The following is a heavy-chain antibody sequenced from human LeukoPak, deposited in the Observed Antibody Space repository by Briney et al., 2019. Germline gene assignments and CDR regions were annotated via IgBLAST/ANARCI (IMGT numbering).Heavy chain of an antibody. CDR3: AKPTSHYYDSSGYYYSFDY. V-gene: IGHV3-23*01. Sequence: GGSLRLSCAASGFTFSSYAMSWVRQAPGKGLEWVSAISGSGGSTYYADSVKGRFTISRDNSKNTLYLQMNSLRAEDTAVYYCAKPTSHYYDSSGYYYSFDYWGQGTLVTVSS. D-gene: IGHD3-22*01. J-gene: IGHJ4*02. CDR1: GFTFSSYA. CDR2: ISGSGGST.